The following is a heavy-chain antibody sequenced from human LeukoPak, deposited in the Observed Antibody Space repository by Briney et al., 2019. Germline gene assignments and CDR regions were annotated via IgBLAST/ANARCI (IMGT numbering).Heavy chain of an antibody. CDR1: GGSISSSNW. D-gene: IGHD6-19*01. CDR3: ARVGERSGWLGIGV. V-gene: IGHV4-4*02. CDR2: IYHSGST. Sequence: TPSETLSLTCVVSGGSISSSNWWSWVRQPPGKGLEWIGEIYHSGSTNYNPSLKSRVTISVDKSKNQFSLNLSPVTAADTAVYYCARVGERSGWLGIGVWGQGTTVTVSS. J-gene: IGHJ6*02.